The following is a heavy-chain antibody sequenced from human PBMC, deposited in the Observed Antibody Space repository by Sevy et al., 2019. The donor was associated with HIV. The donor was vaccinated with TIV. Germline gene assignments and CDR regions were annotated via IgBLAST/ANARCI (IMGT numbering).Heavy chain of an antibody. Sequence: DSVKVSCKASGYNFIGYYVHWVRQAPRQGLEWIGRINPMNGDTKYAQKFQGRVTMTRDMSVSTAYMEVSRLKSDDTAIYYRAGQTSGWYDWFDPWGQGTLVTVSS. J-gene: IGHJ5*02. CDR2: INPMNGDT. V-gene: IGHV1-2*06. D-gene: IGHD6-19*01. CDR1: GYNFIGYY. CDR3: AGQTSGWYDWFDP.